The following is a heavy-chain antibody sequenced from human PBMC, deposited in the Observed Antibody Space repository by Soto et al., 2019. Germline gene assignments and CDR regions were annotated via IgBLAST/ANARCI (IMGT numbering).Heavy chain of an antibody. J-gene: IGHJ6*02. CDR2: INPNSGGT. D-gene: IGHD5-18*01. CDR1: GYTFTGYY. Sequence: ASVKVSCKASGYTFTGYYMHWVRQAPGQGLEWMGWINPNSGGTNYAQKFQGWVTMTRDTSISTAYMELSRLRSDDTAVYYCARGPERGYSYAMGTYYYYYGMDVWGQGTTVTVSS. CDR3: ARGPERGYSYAMGTYYYYYGMDV. V-gene: IGHV1-2*04.